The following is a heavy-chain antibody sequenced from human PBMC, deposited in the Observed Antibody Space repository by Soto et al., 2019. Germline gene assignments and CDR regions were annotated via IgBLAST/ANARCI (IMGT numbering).Heavy chain of an antibody. CDR3: AKDSSSRFLEWSKPYYYYGMDV. CDR1: GFTFSSYG. V-gene: IGHV3-30*18. D-gene: IGHD3-3*01. Sequence: GGSLRLSCAASGFTFSSYGMHWVRQAPGKGLEWVAFISYDGSNKYYADSVKGRFTISRDNSKNTLYLQMNSLRAEDTAVYYCAKDSSSRFLEWSKPYYYYGMDVWGQGTTVTVSS. J-gene: IGHJ6*02. CDR2: ISYDGSNK.